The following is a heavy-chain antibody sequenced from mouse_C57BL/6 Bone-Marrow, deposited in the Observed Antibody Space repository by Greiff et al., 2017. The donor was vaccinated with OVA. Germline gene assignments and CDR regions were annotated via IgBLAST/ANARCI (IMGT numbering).Heavy chain of an antibody. J-gene: IGHJ3*01. D-gene: IGHD1-1*01. CDR2: ISSGGDYI. V-gene: IGHV5-9-1*02. Sequence: EVHLVESGEGLVKPGGSLKLSCAASGFTFSSYAMSWVRQTPEKRLEWVAYISSGGDYIYYADTVKGRFTISRDNARNTLYLQMSSLKSEDTAMYYCTRDQNYGSSYGFAYWGQGTLVTVSA. CDR3: TRDQNYGSSYGFAY. CDR1: GFTFSSYA.